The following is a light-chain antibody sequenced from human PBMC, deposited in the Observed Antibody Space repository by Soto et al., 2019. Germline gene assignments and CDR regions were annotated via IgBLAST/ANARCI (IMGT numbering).Light chain of an antibody. CDR3: PSDDGSKPVV. CDR1: SGRIANDY. Sequence: NFMLTQPPSVSESPGRTVTISCTRSSGRIANDYVQWYQQRPGSAPTTVIYDDDQRPSGVPDRFSGSIDRSSNSASLTISRLTTEDDAYYYHPSDDGSKPVVFGTGTKLTVL. V-gene: IGLV6-57*04. CDR2: DDD. J-gene: IGLJ1*01.